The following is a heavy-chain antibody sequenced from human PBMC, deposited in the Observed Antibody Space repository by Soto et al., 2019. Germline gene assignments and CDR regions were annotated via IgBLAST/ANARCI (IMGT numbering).Heavy chain of an antibody. D-gene: IGHD3-10*01. CDR3: AGGGVRGVITRTRDYYGMDV. J-gene: IGHJ6*02. Sequence: KVSCKASGYTFTSYWSGWVRQMPGKGLEWMGIIYPGDSDTRYSPSFQGQVTISADKSISTAYLQWSSLKASDTAMYYCAGGGVRGVITRTRDYYGMDVWGQGTTVTVSS. CDR2: IYPGDSDT. V-gene: IGHV5-51*01. CDR1: GYTFTSYW.